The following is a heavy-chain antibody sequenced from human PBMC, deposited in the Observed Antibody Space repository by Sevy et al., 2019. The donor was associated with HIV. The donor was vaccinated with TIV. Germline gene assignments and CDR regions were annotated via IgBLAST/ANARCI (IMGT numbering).Heavy chain of an antibody. Sequence: ASVKVSCKASGYTFTSYDINWVRQATGQGLEWMGWMNPNSGNTGYAQKFQGRVTMTRNTSISTAYMGLSSLRSEDTAVYYCARGSIPYYDFWSGYWGNWFDPWGQGTLVTVSS. V-gene: IGHV1-8*01. CDR2: MNPNSGNT. CDR3: ARGSIPYYDFWSGYWGNWFDP. CDR1: GYTFTSYD. D-gene: IGHD3-3*01. J-gene: IGHJ5*02.